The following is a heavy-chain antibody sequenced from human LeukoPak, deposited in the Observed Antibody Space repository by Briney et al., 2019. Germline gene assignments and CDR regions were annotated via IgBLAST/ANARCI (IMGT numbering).Heavy chain of an antibody. CDR1: GGSFSGYY. J-gene: IGHJ6*02. Sequence: SETLSLTCAVYGGSFSGYYWSWIRQPPGKGLEWIGYIYYSGSTNYNPSLKSRVTISVDTSKNQFSLKLSSVTAADTAVYYCARQSTGYCSSTSCYYYYGMDVWGQGTTVTVSS. CDR3: ARQSTGYCSSTSCYYYYGMDV. D-gene: IGHD2-2*03. V-gene: IGHV4-59*08. CDR2: IYYSGST.